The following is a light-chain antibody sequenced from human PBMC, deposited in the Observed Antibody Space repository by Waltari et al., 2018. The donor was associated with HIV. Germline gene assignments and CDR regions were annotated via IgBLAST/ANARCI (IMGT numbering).Light chain of an antibody. CDR1: QDISNY. J-gene: IGKJ4*01. CDR3: QQYDNLLLA. CDR2: DAS. V-gene: IGKV1-33*01. Sequence: DIPMTQSPSSLSASVGDRVTITCQASQDISNYLNWYQQKPGKAPKLLIYDASSLETGGPSRFSGSGAGTDYTITISSLQPEDIATYYYQQYDNLLLAFGGGTKVEIK.